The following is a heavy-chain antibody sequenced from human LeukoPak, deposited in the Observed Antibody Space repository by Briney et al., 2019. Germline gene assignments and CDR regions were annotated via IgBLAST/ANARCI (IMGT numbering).Heavy chain of an antibody. CDR2: INRNIGGT. CDR3: EREERQLVSRHI. J-gene: IGHJ3*02. D-gene: IGHD6-13*01. CDR1: GYTFTCYY. Sequence: ASVTVSCKASGYTFTCYYMHWVRQAPGQGLEWMGGINRNIGGTNYAQNFQGRVTMTSDTSISTAYMELSRLRSDDTAVYYCEREERQLVSRHIWGQGTMVTVSS. V-gene: IGHV1-2*02.